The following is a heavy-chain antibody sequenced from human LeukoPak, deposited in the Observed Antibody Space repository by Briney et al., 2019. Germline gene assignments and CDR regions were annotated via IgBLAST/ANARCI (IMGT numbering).Heavy chain of an antibody. Sequence: GVSLRLSCAASGFTFTNYAMNWVRQAPGKGLEWVSIISGSGGSTYYADSVKGRFTISRDNSKNTLYLQMNSLRAEDTAVYYCARDRSYSSRLGYWGQGTLVTVSS. CDR3: ARDRSYSSRLGY. D-gene: IGHD6-13*01. V-gene: IGHV3-23*01. J-gene: IGHJ4*02. CDR1: GFTFTNYA. CDR2: ISGSGGST.